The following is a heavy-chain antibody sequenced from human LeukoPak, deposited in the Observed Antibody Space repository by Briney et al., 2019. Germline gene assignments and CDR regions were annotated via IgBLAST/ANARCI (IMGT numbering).Heavy chain of an antibody. CDR1: GGSISSSSYY. CDR3: ARHVGWFGELLLGNWFDP. V-gene: IGHV4-39*01. D-gene: IGHD3-10*01. CDR2: IYYSGST. Sequence: PSETLSLTCTVSGGSISSSSYYWGWIRQPPGKGLEWIGSIYYSGSTYYNPSLKSRVTISVDTSKNQFSLKLSSVTAADTAVYYCARHVGWFGELLLGNWFDPWGQGTLVTVSS. J-gene: IGHJ5*02.